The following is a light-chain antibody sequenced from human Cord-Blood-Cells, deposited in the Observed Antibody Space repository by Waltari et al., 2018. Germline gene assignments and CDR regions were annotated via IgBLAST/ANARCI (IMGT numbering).Light chain of an antibody. CDR3: SSYTSSSTRV. J-gene: IGLJ3*02. V-gene: IGLV2-14*01. Sequence: QSALTQPASVSGSPGQSITISCTGTSSDVGGYNYVSWYQPHPGKAPKLMIYVVSNRPSGVSNRFSGSKSGNTASLTISGLQVEDEADYYCSSYTSSSTRVFGGGTKLTVL. CDR2: VVS. CDR1: SSDVGGYNY.